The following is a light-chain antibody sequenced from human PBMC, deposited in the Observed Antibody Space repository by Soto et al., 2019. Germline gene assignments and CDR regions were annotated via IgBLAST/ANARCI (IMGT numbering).Light chain of an antibody. CDR1: SSNIGGNT. J-gene: IGLJ3*02. CDR3: ATWDDSLNGVV. Sequence: QAVVTQPPSASGTPGQRVTISCSGSSSNIGGNTVNWYQHLPGTAPKLLIYSNHQRPSGVPDRFSGSKSGTSASLAISGLQSEDEADYYCATWDDSLNGVVFGGGTKLTVL. V-gene: IGLV1-44*01. CDR2: SNH.